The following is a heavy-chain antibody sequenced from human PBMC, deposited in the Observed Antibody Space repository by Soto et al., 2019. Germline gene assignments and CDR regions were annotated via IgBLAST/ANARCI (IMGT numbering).Heavy chain of an antibody. D-gene: IGHD3-22*01. Sequence: QVQLVKSGAEVKKPGSSVKVSCKASGGTFRTYAINWVRQAPGQGLEWMGGIIPVYGIIKYAQRFQGRVTLTADESTSNAYMELTSLIYDDTAIYYCARDTYHYDGSAYVDYWGQGTLVTVSS. CDR1: GGTFRTYA. V-gene: IGHV1-69*12. J-gene: IGHJ4*02. CDR2: IIPVYGII. CDR3: ARDTYHYDGSAYVDY.